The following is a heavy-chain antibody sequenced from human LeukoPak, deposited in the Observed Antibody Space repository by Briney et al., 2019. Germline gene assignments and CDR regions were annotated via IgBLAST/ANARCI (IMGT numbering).Heavy chain of an antibody. CDR1: GYTFTDHY. Sequence: ASVKVSCKALGYTFTDHYFHWLRQAPGQGIEWMGWIHPGRGDTNIAQNFQGRVTMTRDTSISTAYMELSRLRSDDTAVYYCARDSAGGTLLWGQGTLVTVSS. V-gene: IGHV1-2*02. J-gene: IGHJ4*02. CDR3: ARDSAGGTLL. D-gene: IGHD2/OR15-2a*01. CDR2: IHPGRGDT.